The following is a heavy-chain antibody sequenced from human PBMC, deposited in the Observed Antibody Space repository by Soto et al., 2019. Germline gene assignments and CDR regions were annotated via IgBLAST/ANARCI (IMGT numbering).Heavy chain of an antibody. V-gene: IGHV3-48*03. CDR3: ARDRWVSYSGYDWHFDF. Sequence: GGSLRLSCAASGFAFNSYEMNWVRQAPGKGLEWVSYISSGGTNIYYADSVRGRFTISRDSARNSLDLQMNSLKVEDTAVYYCARDRWVSYSGYDWHFDFWGQGTLVTVSS. J-gene: IGHJ4*02. CDR2: ISSGGTNI. D-gene: IGHD5-12*01. CDR1: GFAFNSYE.